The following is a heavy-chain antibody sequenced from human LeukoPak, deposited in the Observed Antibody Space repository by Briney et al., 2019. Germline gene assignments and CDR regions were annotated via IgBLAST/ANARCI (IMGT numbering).Heavy chain of an antibody. D-gene: IGHD3-22*01. J-gene: IGHJ4*02. Sequence: GGSLRFSCAASGFTFSSYAMHWVRQAPGKGLEWVAIISYDGSDKFYAGSVKGRFTISRDNSKNTLYLQMHSLGPEDTAIYYCAREPYDKSGYPFDYWGQGTLITVSS. CDR2: ISYDGSDK. CDR1: GFTFSSYA. CDR3: AREPYDKSGYPFDY. V-gene: IGHV3-30-3*01.